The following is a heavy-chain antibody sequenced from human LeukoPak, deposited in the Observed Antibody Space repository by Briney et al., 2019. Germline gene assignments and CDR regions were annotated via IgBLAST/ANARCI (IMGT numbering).Heavy chain of an antibody. CDR1: GGSITGHY. CDR3: ARVFRGVVTSNWFDP. J-gene: IGHJ5*02. Sequence: PSETLSLTCTVSGGSITGHYWTWIRQSPGKGLEWIGFVYDNGNTNYNSSLQSRVTMPVDTSTNQLSLKMTSVTAADTAIYYCARVFRGVVTSNWFDPWGQGTLVTVSS. V-gene: IGHV4-59*11. D-gene: IGHD2-21*02. CDR2: VYDNGNT.